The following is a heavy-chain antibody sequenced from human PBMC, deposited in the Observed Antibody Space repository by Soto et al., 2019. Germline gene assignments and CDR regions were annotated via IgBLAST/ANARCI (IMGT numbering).Heavy chain of an antibody. CDR3: ARLSIFGVVIMNYYGMDV. J-gene: IGHJ6*02. Sequence: GGSLRLSCAASGFTFSSYAMHWVRQAPGKGLEYVSAISSNGGSTYYANSVKGRFTISRDNSKNTLYLQMGSLRAGDMAVYYCARLSIFGVVIMNYYGMDVWGQGTTVTVSS. CDR1: GFTFSSYA. CDR2: ISSNGGST. V-gene: IGHV3-64*01. D-gene: IGHD3-3*01.